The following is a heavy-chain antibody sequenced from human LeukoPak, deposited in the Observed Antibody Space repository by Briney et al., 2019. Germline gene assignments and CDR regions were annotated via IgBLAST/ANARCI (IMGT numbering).Heavy chain of an antibody. D-gene: IGHD6-13*01. CDR2: ISFDGTKK. J-gene: IGHJ2*01. CDR3: ARDHVDSSSWSQYFDL. Sequence: PGGSLRLSCSASGFTVSSYGMHWVRQAPGKGLEWVAVISFDGTKKNYADAVMGRFTISRDNYENTPDLQMNSLRREDTAVYFCARDHVDSSSWSQYFDLWGRGTLVTVSS. V-gene: IGHV3-30*03. CDR1: GFTVSSYG.